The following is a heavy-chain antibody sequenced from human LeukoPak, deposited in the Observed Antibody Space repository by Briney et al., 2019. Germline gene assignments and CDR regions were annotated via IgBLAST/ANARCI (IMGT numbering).Heavy chain of an antibody. Sequence: GGTLRLSCAASGFTFSSYGMSWVRHAPGKGLEWVSAISGSAVSTYYADSVKGRFTISRDNSKNTLYLQMNSLRVEDTAVYYCAKAVPKAVVTPSFDYWGQGTLVTVSS. J-gene: IGHJ4*02. D-gene: IGHD4-23*01. CDR3: AKAVPKAVVTPSFDY. CDR2: ISGSAVST. V-gene: IGHV3-23*01. CDR1: GFTFSSYG.